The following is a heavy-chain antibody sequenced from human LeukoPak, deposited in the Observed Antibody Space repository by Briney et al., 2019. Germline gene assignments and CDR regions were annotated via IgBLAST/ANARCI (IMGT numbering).Heavy chain of an antibody. Sequence: SETLSLTCTVSGGSISNYYWNWIRQPAGKGLEWIGRLYTSGTTKYNPSLKSRVTMSVDTSENQFSLKLSSVTAADTAMYYCARQREPRITMVRGVIHFDYWGQGILVTVSS. CDR1: GGSISNYY. CDR2: LYTSGTT. J-gene: IGHJ4*02. V-gene: IGHV4-4*07. D-gene: IGHD3-10*01. CDR3: ARQREPRITMVRGVIHFDY.